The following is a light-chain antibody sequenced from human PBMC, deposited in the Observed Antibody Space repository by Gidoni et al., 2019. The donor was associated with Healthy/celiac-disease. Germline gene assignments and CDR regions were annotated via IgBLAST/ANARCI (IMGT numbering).Light chain of an antibody. V-gene: IGKV4-1*01. Sequence: IVMTQSPDSLAVSLGERATINCKSSQRGLYSSNNKNYLAWYQQKPGQPPKLLIYWASTRESGVPDRFSGSGSGTDFTLTISSLQAEDVAVYYCQQYYSTPYTFGQGTKLEIK. CDR1: QRGLYSSNNKNY. CDR3: QQYYSTPYT. CDR2: WAS. J-gene: IGKJ2*01.